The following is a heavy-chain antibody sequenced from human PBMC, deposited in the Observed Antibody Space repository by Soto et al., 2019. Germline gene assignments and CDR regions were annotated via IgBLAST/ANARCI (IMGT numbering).Heavy chain of an antibody. CDR1: GCSISSGGYY. CDR3: ARGTSDSSSAYYYYYMDV. V-gene: IGHV4-31*03. CDR2: IYYSGSS. D-gene: IGHD6-6*01. J-gene: IGHJ6*03. Sequence: SETLSLTCTVSGCSISSGGYYWSWIRQHPGKALEWIGYIYYSGSSYYNPSLKSRVTISVDTSKNQLSLKLSSVTAADTAGYYCARGTSDSSSAYYYYYMDVWGKGTTVTV.